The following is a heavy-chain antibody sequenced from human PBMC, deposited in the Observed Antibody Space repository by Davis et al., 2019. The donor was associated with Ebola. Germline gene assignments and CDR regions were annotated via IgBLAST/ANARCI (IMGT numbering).Heavy chain of an antibody. CDR2: IYPSDSDT. V-gene: IGHV5-51*01. Sequence: GESLKISCTGSGYSFTSYWIGWVRQMPGKGLEWMGMIYPSDSDTRYSPSFQGQVIISANKSISTAYLQWNSLQASDTAVYYCARLYGPGHYLNWYSKLWGRGTLVTVSS. D-gene: IGHD3-10*01. CDR1: GYSFTSYW. CDR3: ARLYGPGHYLNWYSKL. J-gene: IGHJ2*01.